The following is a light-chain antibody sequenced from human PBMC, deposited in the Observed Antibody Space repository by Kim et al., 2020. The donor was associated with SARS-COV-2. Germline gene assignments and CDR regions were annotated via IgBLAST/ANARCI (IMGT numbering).Light chain of an antibody. J-gene: IGKJ1*01. CDR3: QQYYSYPGT. V-gene: IGKV1-8*01. Sequence: ASTGDRVTITCRASQGISSYLAWYQQKPGKAPKLLIYAASTLQGGVPSRFSGSGSGTDFTLTISCLQSEDFATYYCQQYYSYPGTFGQGTKVDIK. CDR2: AAS. CDR1: QGISSY.